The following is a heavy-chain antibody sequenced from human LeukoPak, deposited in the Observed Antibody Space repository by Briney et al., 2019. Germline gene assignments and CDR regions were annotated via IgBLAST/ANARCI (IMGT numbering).Heavy chain of an antibody. CDR2: IDPSGGRT. V-gene: IGHV1-46*01. D-gene: IGHD6-13*01. J-gene: IGHJ4*02. CDR3: ARDLGRGAAASYYFDY. CDR1: GYTFTSHY. Sequence: EASVKVSCKASGYTFTSHYLHWVRQAPGQGLEWMGIIDPSGGRTTYAQKFQDRVTMTRDTSTSTVYMELSSLRSEDTAVYYCARDLGRGAAASYYFDYWGQGTLVTVSS.